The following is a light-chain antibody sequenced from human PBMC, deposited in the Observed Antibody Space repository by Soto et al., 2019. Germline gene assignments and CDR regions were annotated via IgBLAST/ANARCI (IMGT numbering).Light chain of an antibody. CDR1: QSIRNW. J-gene: IGKJ1*01. Sequence: DIQMTQSPSTLSASVGDRVTVTCRASQSIRNWLAWYQQKPGKAPNLVIYKASSLESGVPSRFSGSGSGTEFTLTISSLQPDDFATYYCQQYKDHVWTFGQGTKVDIK. CDR2: KAS. V-gene: IGKV1-5*03. CDR3: QQYKDHVWT.